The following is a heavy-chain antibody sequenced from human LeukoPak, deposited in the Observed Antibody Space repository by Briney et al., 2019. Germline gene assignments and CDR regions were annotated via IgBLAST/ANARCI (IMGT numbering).Heavy chain of an antibody. Sequence: GGSLRLSCAASGFTFSSYAMTWVRQAPGKGLEWVSGISGSGGSTYYADSVKGRFTISRDNSKNTLYLQMNTLRAEDTAVYYCAKGVVMVTAMNYFDYWGQGTLVTVSS. CDR2: ISGSGGST. D-gene: IGHD2-21*02. CDR1: GFTFSSYA. J-gene: IGHJ4*02. V-gene: IGHV3-23*01. CDR3: AKGVVMVTAMNYFDY.